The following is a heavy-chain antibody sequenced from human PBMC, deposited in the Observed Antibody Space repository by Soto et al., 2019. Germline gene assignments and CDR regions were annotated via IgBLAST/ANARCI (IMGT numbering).Heavy chain of an antibody. Sequence: SETLSLTCTVSGGSISSSSYYWGWIRQPPGKGLEWIGSIYYSGSTYYNPSLKSRVTISVDTSKNQFSLKLSSVTAADTAVYYCARRVVVAFTRDYYYYGMDFWGPGTTVTVSS. V-gene: IGHV4-39*01. J-gene: IGHJ6*02. CDR2: IYYSGST. CDR3: ARRVVVAFTRDYYYYGMDF. D-gene: IGHD2-15*01. CDR1: GGSISSSSYY.